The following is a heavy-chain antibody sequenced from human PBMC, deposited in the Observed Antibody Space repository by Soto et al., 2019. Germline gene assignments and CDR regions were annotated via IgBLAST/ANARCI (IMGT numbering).Heavy chain of an antibody. V-gene: IGHV4-59*08. CDR2: IYYSGST. D-gene: IGHD3-3*01. CDR1: GGSISSYY. J-gene: IGHJ4*02. Sequence: SETLSLTCTVSGGSISSYYWSWIRQPPGKGLEWIGYIYYSGSTNYNPSLKSRVTISVDTSKNQFSLKLSSVTAADTAVYYCARHALFKYYDFWSGYSAYFDYWGQGNLVTVSS. CDR3: ARHALFKYYDFWSGYSAYFDY.